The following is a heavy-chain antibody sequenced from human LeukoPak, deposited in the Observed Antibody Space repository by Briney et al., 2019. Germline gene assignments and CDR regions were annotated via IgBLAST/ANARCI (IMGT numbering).Heavy chain of an antibody. CDR2: ISSSGSTI. Sequence: GSLRLSCAASGFTFSSYEMNWVRQAPGKGLEWVSYISSSGSTIYYADSVKGRFTISRDNAKNSLYLQMNSLRAEDTAVYYCARDFHTYDILTGYYPTPGFDYWGQGTLVTVSS. J-gene: IGHJ4*02. V-gene: IGHV3-48*03. CDR1: GFTFSSYE. D-gene: IGHD3-9*01. CDR3: ARDFHTYDILTGYYPTPGFDY.